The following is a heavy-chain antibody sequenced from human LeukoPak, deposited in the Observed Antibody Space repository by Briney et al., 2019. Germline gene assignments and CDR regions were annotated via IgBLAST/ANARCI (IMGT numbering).Heavy chain of an antibody. Sequence: GGSLRLSCAASGFTFSSYAMHWVRQAPGKGLEWVAVISYDGSNKYYADSVKGRFTISRDNSKNTLYLQMNSLRAEDTAVYYCARAGGTAGSNWYFDLWGRGTLVTVSS. V-gene: IGHV3-30-3*01. J-gene: IGHJ2*01. CDR3: ARAGGTAGSNWYFDL. D-gene: IGHD6-13*01. CDR1: GFTFSSYA. CDR2: ISYDGSNK.